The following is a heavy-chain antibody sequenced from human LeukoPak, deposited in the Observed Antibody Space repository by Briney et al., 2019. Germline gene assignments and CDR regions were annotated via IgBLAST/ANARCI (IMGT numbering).Heavy chain of an antibody. V-gene: IGHV4-61*01. CDR3: ARHDMIHYYDY. CDR1: GGSVSSGNYY. J-gene: IGHJ4*02. CDR2: IYYSGST. Sequence: SETLSLTCTVSGGSVSSGNYYWSWIRQPPGKGLEWIGYIYYSGSTNYNPSLKSRVTISIDTSKNQFSPKLSSVTAADTAVYYCARHDMIHYYDYWGQGTLVTVSS. D-gene: IGHD3-16*01.